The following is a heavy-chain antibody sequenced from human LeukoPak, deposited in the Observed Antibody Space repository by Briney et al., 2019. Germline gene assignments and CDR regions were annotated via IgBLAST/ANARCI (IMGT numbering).Heavy chain of an antibody. J-gene: IGHJ5*02. V-gene: IGHV1-46*01. CDR3: ARDNSVRDEAWWFYP. Sequence: GASVKVSCKASGYTFTGYYMHWVRQAPGQGPEWKGLISPTGGSTAYAQKFQGRVTLTRDMSTSTDYLELSSLRSEDTAVYYCARDNSVRDEAWWFYPWGQGTLVTVSS. CDR1: GYTFTGYY. CDR2: ISPTGGST. D-gene: IGHD5-24*01.